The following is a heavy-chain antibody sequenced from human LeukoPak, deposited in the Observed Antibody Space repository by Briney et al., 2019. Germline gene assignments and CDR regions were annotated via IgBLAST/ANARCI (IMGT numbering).Heavy chain of an antibody. CDR2: ISVSSIFI. J-gene: IGHJ4*02. V-gene: IGHV3-21*01. D-gene: IGHD5-18*01. Sequence: GGSLRLSCAASEFTFSRYSMNWVRQAPGKGLEWVSSISVSSIFIYYSDSVKGRFTISRDDAKNSLYLQMNSLRAEDTAVYYCARGRLCEYIAEYIDYWGQGTLVTVSS. CDR3: ARGRLCEYIAEYIDY. CDR1: EFTFSRYS.